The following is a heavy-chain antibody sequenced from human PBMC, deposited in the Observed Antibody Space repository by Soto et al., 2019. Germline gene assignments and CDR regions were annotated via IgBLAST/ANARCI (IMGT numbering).Heavy chain of an antibody. CDR3: ARLGFVGYGHF. Sequence: GGSLRLSCATSGFTFSRYWIHWVRQAPGEGLVWVSRISGDGVHTDYAESVKGRFTVSRDIAKSTGYLQMNNLRAEDTAIYYCARLGFVGYGHFWCPGILLTV. J-gene: IGHJ4*02. D-gene: IGHD2-8*02. CDR2: ISGDGVHT. V-gene: IGHV3-74*01. CDR1: GFTFSRYW.